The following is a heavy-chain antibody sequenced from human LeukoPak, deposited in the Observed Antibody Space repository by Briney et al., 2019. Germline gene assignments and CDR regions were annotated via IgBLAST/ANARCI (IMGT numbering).Heavy chain of an antibody. CDR2: INHSGST. CDR3: ARDHPQSSSWFNWFDP. Sequence: PSETLSLTCAVYGGSFSGYYWSWIRQPPGKGLEWIGEINHSGSTNYNPSLKSRVTISVDTSKNQFSLKLSSVTAADTAVYYCARDHPQSSSWFNWFDPWGQGTLVTVSS. D-gene: IGHD6-13*01. V-gene: IGHV4-34*01. J-gene: IGHJ5*02. CDR1: GGSFSGYY.